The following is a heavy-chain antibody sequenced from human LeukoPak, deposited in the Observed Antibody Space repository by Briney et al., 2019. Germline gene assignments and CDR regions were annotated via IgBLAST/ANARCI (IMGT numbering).Heavy chain of an antibody. D-gene: IGHD3-10*01. J-gene: IGHJ6*03. V-gene: IGHV1-46*01. CDR1: GYTFTSYY. Sequence: ASVKVSCKASGYTFTSYYIHWVRQAPGQGLEWMGVINPSGGSTKYAQKFQGRVTITRDTSTSTGYMELSSLRSEETAVYYRARGPSITMVRGGQSYYHMDVWGKGPTVPISS. CDR2: INPSGGST. CDR3: ARGPSITMVRGGQSYYHMDV.